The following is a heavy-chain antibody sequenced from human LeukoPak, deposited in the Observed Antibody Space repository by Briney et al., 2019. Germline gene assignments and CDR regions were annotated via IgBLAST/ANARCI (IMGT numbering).Heavy chain of an antibody. J-gene: IGHJ4*02. D-gene: IGHD6-13*01. Sequence: ASVKVSCKASGYTFTSYGISWVRQAPGQGLEWMGRINAGNGNTKYSQKFQGRVTITRDTSASTAYMELSSLRSEDTAVYYCARDLFGQQLVPFDYWGQGTLVTVSS. V-gene: IGHV1-3*01. CDR1: GYTFTSYG. CDR3: ARDLFGQQLVPFDY. CDR2: INAGNGNT.